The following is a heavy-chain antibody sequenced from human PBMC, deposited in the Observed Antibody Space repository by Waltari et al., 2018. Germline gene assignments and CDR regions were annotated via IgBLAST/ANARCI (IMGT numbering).Heavy chain of an antibody. CDR1: GVSLIGTNY. Sequence: QVHLQESGPGLVQPSGTLSLTCDVSGVSLIGTNYWSWVRPPPGKGLEWIGEIFHSGNTNYNSSLKSRVTISMDTSKNQFSLTLISVTAADTAVYYCVRNQWKVSLFDFWGQGAKVSVSS. V-gene: IGHV4-4*02. J-gene: IGHJ4*02. D-gene: IGHD1-1*01. CDR2: IFHSGNT. CDR3: VRNQWKVSLFDF.